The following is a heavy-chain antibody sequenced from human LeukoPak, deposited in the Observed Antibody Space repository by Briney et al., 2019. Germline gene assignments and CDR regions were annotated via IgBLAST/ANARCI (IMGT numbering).Heavy chain of an antibody. D-gene: IGHD3-16*02. J-gene: IGHJ4*02. CDR1: GYTFTTYV. V-gene: IGHV1-18*01. CDR2: ISANSGDT. Sequence: ASVKVSCEASGYTFTTYVINWVRQAPGQGLEWMGWISANSGDTNYAENFQGRVTMTTDTSTNTAYMDLRSLRPDDTAIYYCARGSLVTFGGVIVPLASDYWGQGTPVTVSS. CDR3: ARGSLVTFGGVIVPLASDY.